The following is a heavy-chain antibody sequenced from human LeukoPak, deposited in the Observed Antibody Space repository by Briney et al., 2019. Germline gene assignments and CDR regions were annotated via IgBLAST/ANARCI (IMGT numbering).Heavy chain of an antibody. D-gene: IGHD3-3*01. V-gene: IGHV3-23*01. CDR2: ISGSGGST. CDR3: AKGGSGSPLYYFDY. CDR1: GFTFSSYG. J-gene: IGHJ4*02. Sequence: GGSLRLSCAASGFTFSSYGMSWVRQAPGKGLEWVSAISGSGGSTYYADSVKGRLTISRDNSKNTLYLQMNSLRAEDTAVYYCAKGGSGSPLYYFDYWGQGTLVTVSS.